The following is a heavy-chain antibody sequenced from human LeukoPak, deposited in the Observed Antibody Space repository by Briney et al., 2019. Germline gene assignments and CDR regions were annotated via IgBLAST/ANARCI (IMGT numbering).Heavy chain of an antibody. D-gene: IGHD1-14*01. Sequence: PGGSLRLSCAASGFTLSTYAMHWVRQAPGKGLEWVAVISYDGSNKYYADSVKGRFTISRDNSKNTLYLQMNSLRAEDTAVYYCARDGLLWATTFYFDYWGQGTLVTVSS. CDR2: ISYDGSNK. J-gene: IGHJ4*02. CDR1: GFTLSTYA. CDR3: ARDGLLWATTFYFDY. V-gene: IGHV3-30-3*01.